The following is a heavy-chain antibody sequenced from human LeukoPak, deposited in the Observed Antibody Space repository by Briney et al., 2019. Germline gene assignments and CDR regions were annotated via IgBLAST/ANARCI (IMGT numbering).Heavy chain of an antibody. CDR3: ARVGGSPVRDFDY. Sequence: PGGSLRLSCAASGFTFSSYGMHWVRQAPGKGLERVAVIWYDGSNKYYADSVKGRFTISRDNSKNTLYLQMNSLRAEDTAVYYCARVGGSPVRDFDYWGQGTLVTVSS. CDR2: IWYDGSNK. J-gene: IGHJ4*02. CDR1: GFTFSSYG. D-gene: IGHD1-26*01. V-gene: IGHV3-33*01.